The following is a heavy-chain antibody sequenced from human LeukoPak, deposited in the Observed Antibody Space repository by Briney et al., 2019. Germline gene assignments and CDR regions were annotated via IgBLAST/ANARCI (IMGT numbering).Heavy chain of an antibody. CDR1: GGSISSYY. Sequence: SETLSLTCTVSGGSISSYYWSWIRQPPGKGLEWIGYIYYSGSTNYNPSLKSRVTISVDTSKNQFSLKLSSVTAADTAVYYCARSAYSRTIDYWGQGTLVTVSS. D-gene: IGHD6-13*01. CDR3: ARSAYSRTIDY. CDR2: IYYSGST. V-gene: IGHV4-59*01. J-gene: IGHJ4*02.